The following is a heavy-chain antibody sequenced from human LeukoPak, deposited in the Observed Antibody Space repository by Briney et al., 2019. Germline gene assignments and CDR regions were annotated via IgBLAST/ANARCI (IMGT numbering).Heavy chain of an antibody. Sequence: SETLSLTCAVYGGSFSGYYWSWIRQPPGKGLEWIGEINHSGSTKYNPSLTSRVTISVDTPKNQFSLKLSSVTAADTAVYYCARARRGTFYYFDYWGQGTLVTVSS. D-gene: IGHD3-10*01. J-gene: IGHJ4*02. CDR1: GGSFSGYY. CDR3: ARARRGTFYYFDY. CDR2: INHSGST. V-gene: IGHV4-34*01.